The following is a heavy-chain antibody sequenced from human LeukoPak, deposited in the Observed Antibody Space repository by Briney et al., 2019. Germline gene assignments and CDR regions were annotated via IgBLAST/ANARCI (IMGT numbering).Heavy chain of an antibody. Sequence: GGSLRLFCAASGFTFSNYAMSWVRQAPGKGLEWVSAISGSGGNTYYADSVKGRFTISRDNSKNTLYLQMNSLRAEDTAVYYCATRPYYYDSSGYSEAYWGQGTLVTVSS. CDR1: GFTFSNYA. CDR2: ISGSGGNT. D-gene: IGHD3-22*01. CDR3: ATRPYYYDSSGYSEAY. V-gene: IGHV3-23*01. J-gene: IGHJ4*02.